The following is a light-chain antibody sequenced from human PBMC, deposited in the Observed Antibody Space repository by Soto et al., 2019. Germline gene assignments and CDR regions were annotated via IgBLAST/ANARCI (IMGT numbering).Light chain of an antibody. CDR1: SSDVGGYNY. V-gene: IGLV2-14*01. CDR2: DVS. Sequence: QSVLTQPASVSGSPGQSITISCTGTSSDVGGYNYVSWYQQHPGKAPKLMIYDVSNRPSGVSNRFSGSKSGNTASLTISGLQAEDEADYYCSSYTIISHVVFGGGTKLTVL. J-gene: IGLJ2*01. CDR3: SSYTIISHVV.